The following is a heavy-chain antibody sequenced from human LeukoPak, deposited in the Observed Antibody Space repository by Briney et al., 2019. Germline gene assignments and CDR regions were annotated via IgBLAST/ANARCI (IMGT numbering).Heavy chain of an antibody. J-gene: IGHJ4*02. CDR2: IRSKAYGGTT. CDR3: TRHDSSGSTDYFGY. CDR1: GFTFGDYA. V-gene: IGHV3-49*04. Sequence: PGGSLRLSCAASGFTFGDYAMSWVRQAPGKGLEWVGFIRSKAYGGTTEYAASVKGRFTISRDDSKSIAYLQMNSLKTEDTAVYYCTRHDSSGSTDYFGYWGQGTLVTVSS. D-gene: IGHD3-22*01.